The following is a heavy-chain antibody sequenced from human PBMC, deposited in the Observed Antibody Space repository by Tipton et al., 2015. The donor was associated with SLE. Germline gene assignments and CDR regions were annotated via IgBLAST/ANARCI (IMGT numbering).Heavy chain of an antibody. V-gene: IGHV3-7*01. D-gene: IGHD3-22*01. Sequence: SLRLSCAASGFTFSSYWMSCVRQAPGKGLEWVANIKQDGSEKYYVDSVKGRFTISRDNAKNSLYLQMNSLRAEDTAVYYCARDSPYYDSSGAYMDVWGKGTTVTVSS. CDR3: ARDSPYYDSSGAYMDV. CDR1: GFTFSSYW. CDR2: IKQDGSEK. J-gene: IGHJ6*03.